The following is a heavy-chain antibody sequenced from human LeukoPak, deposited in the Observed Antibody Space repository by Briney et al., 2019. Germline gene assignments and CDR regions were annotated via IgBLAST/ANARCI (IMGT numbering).Heavy chain of an antibody. CDR2: ISVYSGNT. V-gene: IGHV1-18*01. Sequence: ASVKVACKASGYTFTNHDISWVRQAPGQGLEWMGWISVYSGNTNYAQDFQGRVTMTTDTSTSTAYMELRSLRADDTAVYCCARHGRAVMNVWFDPWGQGTLVSVSS. J-gene: IGHJ5*02. CDR3: ARHGRAVMNVWFDP. CDR1: GYTFTNHD. D-gene: IGHD1-26*01.